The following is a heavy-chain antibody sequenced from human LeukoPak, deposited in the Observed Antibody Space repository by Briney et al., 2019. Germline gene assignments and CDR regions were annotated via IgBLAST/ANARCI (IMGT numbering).Heavy chain of an antibody. V-gene: IGHV7-4-1*02. J-gene: IGHJ4*02. CDR2: INTNTGNP. CDR3: ARRYSSGWYKEIFDY. CDR1: GYTFTCYY. Sequence: ASVKVSCKTSGYTFTCYYIHWVRQAPGQGLEWMGWINTNTGNPTYAQGFTGRFVFSLDTSVSTAYLQISSLKAEDTAVYYCARRYSSGWYKEIFDYWGQGTLVTVSS. D-gene: IGHD6-19*01.